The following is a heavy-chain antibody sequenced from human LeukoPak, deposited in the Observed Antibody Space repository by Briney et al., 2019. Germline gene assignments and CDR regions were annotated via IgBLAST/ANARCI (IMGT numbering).Heavy chain of an antibody. Sequence: GGSLRLSCAASGFTFSSYAMSWVRQAPGKGLEWVSAISGSGGSTYYADSVKGRFTISRDNSKNTLYLQMNSLRAEDTAVYYCAKDHGGSDGNSMVDYWGQGTLVTVSS. CDR2: ISGSGGST. CDR3: AKDHGGSDGNSMVDY. V-gene: IGHV3-23*01. D-gene: IGHD4-23*01. J-gene: IGHJ4*02. CDR1: GFTFSSYA.